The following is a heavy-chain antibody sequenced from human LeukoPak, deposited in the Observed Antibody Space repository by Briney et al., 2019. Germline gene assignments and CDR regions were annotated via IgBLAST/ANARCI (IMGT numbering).Heavy chain of an antibody. CDR3: ARGMEYYDFWSGYSYYYYYMDA. V-gene: IGHV4-34*01. CDR1: GGSFSGYY. CDR2: INHSGST. J-gene: IGHJ6*03. Sequence: SETLSLTCAVYGGSFSGYYWSWIRQPPGKGLEWIGEINHSGSTNYNPSLKSRVTISVDTSKNQFSLKLSSVTAADTAVYYCARGMEYYDFWSGYSYYYYYMDAWGKGTTVTVSS. D-gene: IGHD3-3*01.